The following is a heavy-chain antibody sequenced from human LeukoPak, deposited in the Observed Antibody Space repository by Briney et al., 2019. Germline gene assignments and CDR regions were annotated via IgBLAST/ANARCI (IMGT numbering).Heavy chain of an antibody. D-gene: IGHD3-22*01. CDR1: GFTFSDYY. Sequence: GGSLRLSCAASGFTFSDYYMSWIRQAPGKGLEWVSYISNSGSYTNYADSVKGRFTISRDNAKNSLYPQMNSLRAEDTAVYFCARGSGYYDRVLDYWGQGTLVTVSS. J-gene: IGHJ4*02. V-gene: IGHV3-11*03. CDR2: ISNSGSYT. CDR3: ARGSGYYDRVLDY.